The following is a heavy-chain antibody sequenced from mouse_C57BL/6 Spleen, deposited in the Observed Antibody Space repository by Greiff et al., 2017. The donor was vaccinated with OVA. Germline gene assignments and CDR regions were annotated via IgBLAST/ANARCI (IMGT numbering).Heavy chain of an antibody. V-gene: IGHV1-52*01. CDR3: ANPSYYYGSSYEDYYAMDY. J-gene: IGHJ4*01. D-gene: IGHD1-1*01. CDR2: IDPSDSDT. Sequence: QVQLQQPGAELVRPGSSVKLSCKASGYTFTSYWMHWVKQRPIQGLEWIGNIDPSDSDTHSNHKFKDKATLTVDKSSSTAYMQLSSLTSEDSAVYYCANPSYYYGSSYEDYYAMDYWGQGTSVTVSS. CDR1: GYTFTSYW.